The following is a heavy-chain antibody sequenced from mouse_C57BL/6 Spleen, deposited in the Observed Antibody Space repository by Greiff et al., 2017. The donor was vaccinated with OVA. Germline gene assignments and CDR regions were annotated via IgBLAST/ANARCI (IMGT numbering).Heavy chain of an antibody. CDR1: GYTFTSYW. CDR3: ARGTYYGSYYYAMDY. V-gene: IGHV1-69*01. J-gene: IGHJ4*01. Sequence: QVQLQQPGAELVMPGASVKLSCKASGYTFTSYWMHWVKQRPGQGLEWIGEIDPSDSYTNYNQKFKGKSTLTVDKSSSTAYMQRSSLTSEDSAVYYCARGTYYGSYYYAMDYWGQGTSVTVSS. CDR2: IDPSDSYT. D-gene: IGHD1-1*01.